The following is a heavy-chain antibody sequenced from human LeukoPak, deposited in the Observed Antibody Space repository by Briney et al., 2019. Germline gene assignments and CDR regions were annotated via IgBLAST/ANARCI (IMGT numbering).Heavy chain of an antibody. CDR1: GFTFSDYY. CDR2: ISSSGSTI. D-gene: IGHD5-18*01. CDR3: ARDPSEGDSYDPAFDY. Sequence: PGGSLRLSCAASGFTFSDYYMSWIRQAPGKGLEWVSYISSSGSTIYYADSVKGRFTISRDNAKNSLYLQMNSLRAEDTAVYYCARDPSEGDSYDPAFDYWGQGTLVTVSS. J-gene: IGHJ4*02. V-gene: IGHV3-11*01.